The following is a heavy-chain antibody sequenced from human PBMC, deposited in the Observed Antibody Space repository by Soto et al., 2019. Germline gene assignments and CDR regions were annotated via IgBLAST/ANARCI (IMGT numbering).Heavy chain of an antibody. V-gene: IGHV3-23*01. CDR3: ALKRFWSGYWPFFYY. CDR2: ISGSGGST. J-gene: IGHJ4*02. CDR1: AFTFSSYS. D-gene: IGHD3-3*01. Sequence: GGSLRLSCAASAFTFSSYSISWVRQAPGKGLEWVSAISGSGGSTYYADSVKGRFTISRDNSKNTLYLQMNSLRAEDTAVYYSALKRFWSGYWPFFYYWGRGTLVTVSS.